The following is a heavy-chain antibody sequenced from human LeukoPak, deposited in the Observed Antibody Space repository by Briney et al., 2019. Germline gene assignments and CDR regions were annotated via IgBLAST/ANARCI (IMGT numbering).Heavy chain of an antibody. V-gene: IGHV1-69*04. Sequence: SVKVSCKASGGTFSSYAISWVRQAPGQGLEWLGMITPNIGSTTYAQQFQGRITMTSDKSTSTVYMDLSSLRFEDTAVYFCARTEYHYYYMDVWGKGTTVTVSS. CDR2: ITPNIGST. CDR3: ARTEYHYYYMDV. J-gene: IGHJ6*03. CDR1: GGTFSSYA.